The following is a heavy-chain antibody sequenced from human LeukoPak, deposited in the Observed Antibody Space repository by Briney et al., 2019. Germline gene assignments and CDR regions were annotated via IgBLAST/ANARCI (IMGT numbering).Heavy chain of an antibody. CDR1: GDSFSSNSAA. CDR3: VRVGAAGTLAFDY. D-gene: IGHD6-13*01. V-gene: IGHV6-1*01. CDR2: TYYRSTWYN. J-gene: IGHJ4*02. Sequence: SQTLSLTCAISGDSFSSNSAAWNWIRQSPSRGLEWLGRTYYRSTWYNDYAVSVKSRITLNPDTSKNQFSLQLNSVTPEDTAVYYCVRVGAAGTLAFDYWGQGTLVTVSS.